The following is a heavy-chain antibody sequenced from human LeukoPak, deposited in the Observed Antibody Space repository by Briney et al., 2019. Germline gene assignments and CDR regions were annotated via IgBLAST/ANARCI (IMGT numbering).Heavy chain of an antibody. D-gene: IGHD6-19*01. CDR2: IIPIFGTA. J-gene: IGHJ2*01. Sequence: SVKVSCKASGGTFSSYAISWVRQAPGQGGEWMGRIIPIFGTANYAQKFQGRVTITTDESTSTAYMELSSLRSEDTAVYYCARLEMWGAVAGQGSNWYFDLWGRGTLVTVSS. CDR3: ARLEMWGAVAGQGSNWYFDL. CDR1: GGTFSSYA. V-gene: IGHV1-69*05.